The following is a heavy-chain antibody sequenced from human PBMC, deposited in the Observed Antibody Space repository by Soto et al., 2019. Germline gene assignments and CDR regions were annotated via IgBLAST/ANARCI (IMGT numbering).Heavy chain of an antibody. D-gene: IGHD6-13*01. J-gene: IGHJ4*02. CDR3: ARGGAGTFDY. CDR2: IYYSGST. V-gene: IGHV4-59*12. CDR1: GGSFSGYF. Sequence: PSETLSLTCAVYGGSFSGYFWSWIRQPPGKGLEWIGYIYYSGSTNYNPSLESRVTISIDTSKNQFSLQLNSVTPEDTAVYYCARGGAGTFDYWGQGTLVTVSS.